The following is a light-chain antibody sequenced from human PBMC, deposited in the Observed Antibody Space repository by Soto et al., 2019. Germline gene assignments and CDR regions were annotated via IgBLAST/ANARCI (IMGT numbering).Light chain of an antibody. CDR1: QSVTTY. J-gene: IGKJ2*01. V-gene: IGKV1-39*01. Sequence: DIQMTQSPPALSASVGDRVTITCRTSQSVTTYFNWSLQKPEKAPLLLILGTSNLQSGDSSRFTAGGFATQTHHNITHVQAEFSVTYYCQHIYSHPYTFGQGTRLEIK. CDR3: QHIYSHPYT. CDR2: GTS.